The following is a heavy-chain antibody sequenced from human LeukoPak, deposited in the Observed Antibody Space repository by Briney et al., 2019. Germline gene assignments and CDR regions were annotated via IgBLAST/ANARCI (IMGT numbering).Heavy chain of an antibody. CDR2: INPSGGST. J-gene: IGHJ5*02. CDR1: GYTFTSYY. V-gene: IGHV1-46*01. CDR3: ARDRDVVVPAAMARGFDP. D-gene: IGHD2-2*01. Sequence: ASVKVSCKASGYTFTSYYMHWVRQAPGQGLEWMGIINPSGGSTSYAQKFQGRVTMTRDTSTSTVYMELSSLRSEDTAVCYCARDRDVVVPAAMARGFDPWGQGTLVTVSS.